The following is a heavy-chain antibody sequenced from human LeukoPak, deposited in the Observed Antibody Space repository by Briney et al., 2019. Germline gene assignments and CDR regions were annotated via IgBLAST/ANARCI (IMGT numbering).Heavy chain of an antibody. CDR2: INTDGSST. V-gene: IGHV3-74*01. Sequence: GGSLRLSCTASGFTFSSYWMHWVRQAPGKGLVWVSRINTDGSSTSYADSVKGRFTISRDNAKNTLYLQMNSLTAEDTAVFYCARDLVPQADRFLVPFDPWGQGTLATVSS. CDR3: ARDLVPQADRFLVPFDP. D-gene: IGHD3-3*01. CDR1: GFTFSSYW. J-gene: IGHJ5*02.